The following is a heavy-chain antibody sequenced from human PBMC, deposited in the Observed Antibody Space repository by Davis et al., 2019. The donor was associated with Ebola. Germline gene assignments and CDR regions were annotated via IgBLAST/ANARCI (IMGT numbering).Heavy chain of an antibody. Sequence: GESLKISCAASGFTFSSYAMSWVRQAPGKGLEWVSAISGSGGSTYYADSVKGRFTISRDNSKNTLYLQMNSLRAEDTAVYYCATRGVRGHLRDYYYYYMDVWGKGTTVTVSS. CDR3: ATRGVRGHLRDYYYYYMDV. J-gene: IGHJ6*03. CDR1: GFTFSSYA. D-gene: IGHD3-10*01. V-gene: IGHV3-23*01. CDR2: ISGSGGST.